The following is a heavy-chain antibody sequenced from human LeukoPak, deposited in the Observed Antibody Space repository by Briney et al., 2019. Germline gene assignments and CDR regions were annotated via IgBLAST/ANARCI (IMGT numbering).Heavy chain of an antibody. CDR3: AREDSYCSGGTCFEYFQH. V-gene: IGHV3-21*01. D-gene: IGHD2-15*01. Sequence: GGSLRLSCAASGFTFSSYSMNWVRQAPGKGLEWVSSISSSSSYIYYADSVKGRFTISRDNAKNSLYLQMNSLRAEDTAVYYRAREDSYCSGGTCFEYFQHWGQGTLVTVSS. J-gene: IGHJ1*01. CDR2: ISSSSSYI. CDR1: GFTFSSYS.